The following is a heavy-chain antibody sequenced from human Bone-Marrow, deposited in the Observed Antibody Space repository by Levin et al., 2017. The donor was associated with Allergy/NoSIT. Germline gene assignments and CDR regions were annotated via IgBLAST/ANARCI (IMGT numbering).Heavy chain of an antibody. Sequence: PGGSLRLSCTVSGGSISSYYWSWIRQPPGKGLEWIGYIYYSGSTNYNPSLKSRVTISVDTSKNQFSLKLSSVTAADTAVYYCARDLRVRVSLYTAAGMKLWYYYYGMDVWGQGTTVTVSS. CDR3: ARDLRVRVSLYTAAGMKLWYYYYGMDV. CDR1: GGSISSYY. V-gene: IGHV4-59*01. D-gene: IGHD6-13*01. J-gene: IGHJ6*02. CDR2: IYYSGST.